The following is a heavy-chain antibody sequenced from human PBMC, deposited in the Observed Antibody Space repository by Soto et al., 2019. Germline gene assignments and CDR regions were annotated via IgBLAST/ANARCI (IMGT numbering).Heavy chain of an antibody. Sequence: QVQLVQSGAEVKKPGSSVKVSCKASGGTFSSYTISWVRQAPGQGLEWMGRIIPILGIANYEQKFQGRVTITADKSTSTAYMELSSLRSEDTAVYYCASDLRRHGMDVWGQGTTVTVSS. CDR1: GGTFSSYT. V-gene: IGHV1-69*02. CDR2: IIPILGIA. CDR3: ASDLRRHGMDV. J-gene: IGHJ6*02.